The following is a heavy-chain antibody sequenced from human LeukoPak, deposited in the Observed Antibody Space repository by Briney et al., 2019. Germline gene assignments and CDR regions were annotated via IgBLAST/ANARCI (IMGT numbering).Heavy chain of an antibody. J-gene: IGHJ4*02. Sequence: SQTLSLTCAVSGGSISSGTYSWNWIRQPPGKGLEWVGYIFHSGSTYYSPSLKSRVTISVDTSKAQFSLKLSSVTAADTAMYYCARGYSDYPYFFDSWGQGALVNVSS. CDR1: GGSISSGTYS. V-gene: IGHV4-30-2*01. CDR2: IFHSGST. D-gene: IGHD5-12*01. CDR3: ARGYSDYPYFFDS.